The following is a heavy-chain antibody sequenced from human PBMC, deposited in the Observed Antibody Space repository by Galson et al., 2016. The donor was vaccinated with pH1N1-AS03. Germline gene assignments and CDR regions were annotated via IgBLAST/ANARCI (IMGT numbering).Heavy chain of an antibody. CDR2: ISGSGGDT. Sequence: SLRLSCAASGFIFSTYAMSWVRQAQGKGLEWVSSISGSGGDTYYGDSVKGRFTISRDRTTNSLYLQMNSLRAEDTAVYYCARDKPAGPPLDNWGQGVLVTVSS. CDR3: ARDKPAGPPLDN. CDR1: GFIFSTYA. D-gene: IGHD2-2*01. V-gene: IGHV3-23*01. J-gene: IGHJ4*02.